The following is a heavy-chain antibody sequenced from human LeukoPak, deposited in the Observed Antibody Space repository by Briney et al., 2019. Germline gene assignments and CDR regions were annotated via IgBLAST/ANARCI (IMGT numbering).Heavy chain of an antibody. D-gene: IGHD3-22*01. CDR2: IYYSGST. V-gene: IGHV4-59*01. CDR3: AREVYHYDSSGYYIDY. J-gene: IGHJ4*02. CDR1: GGSISCYY. Sequence: PSETLSLTCTVSGGSISCYYWSWVRQPPGKGLEWVGYIYYSGSTNYNPSLKRRVTISVDTSKNQFSLKLSSVTAADTAVYYCAREVYHYDSSGYYIDYWGQGTLVTVSS.